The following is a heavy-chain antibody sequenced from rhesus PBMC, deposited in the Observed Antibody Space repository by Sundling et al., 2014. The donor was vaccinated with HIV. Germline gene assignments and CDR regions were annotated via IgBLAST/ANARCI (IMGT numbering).Heavy chain of an antibody. Sequence: QVHLQESGPGVVKPSETLSLTCGVSGASIRDSYRWSWIRQSPGKGLEWIGYIYDSRTSTNDNPSLKSRVTISKDTSKNQFSLKLNSVTAADTAVYYCARDKVVIIPNGLIMYGLDSWGQGVVVTVSS. J-gene: IGHJ6*01. CDR1: GASIRDSYR. V-gene: IGHV4S10*01. D-gene: IGHD3-3*01. CDR3: ARDKVVIIPNGLIMYGLDS. CDR2: IYDSRTST.